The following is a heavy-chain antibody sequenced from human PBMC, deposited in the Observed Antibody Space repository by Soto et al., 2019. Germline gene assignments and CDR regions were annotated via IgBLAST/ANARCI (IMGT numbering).Heavy chain of an antibody. CDR2: ISWNSGSI. CDR3: AKDGAVAGYYYYGMDV. Sequence: EVQLVESGGGLVQPGRSLRLSCAASGFTFDDYAMHWVRQAPGKGLEWVSGISWNSGSIGYADSVKGRFTISRDNAKNSLYLQMNSLRAEDTALYCCAKDGAVAGYYYYGMDVWGQGTTVTVSS. V-gene: IGHV3-9*01. CDR1: GFTFDDYA. J-gene: IGHJ6*02. D-gene: IGHD6-19*01.